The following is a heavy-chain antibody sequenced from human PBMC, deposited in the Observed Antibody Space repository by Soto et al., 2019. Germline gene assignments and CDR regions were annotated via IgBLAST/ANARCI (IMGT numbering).Heavy chain of an antibody. Sequence: PSETLSLTCTVSGGSISSYYWSWIRQPPGKGLEWIGYIYYSGSANYNPSLKSRVTISVDTSKNQFSLKLSSVTAADTAVYYCARGSSYRRYYYYYCYGMDVWGQGTMVTVSS. D-gene: IGHD3-9*01. J-gene: IGHJ6*01. CDR2: IYYSGSA. CDR3: ARGSSYRRYYYYYCYGMDV. V-gene: IGHV4-59*12. CDR1: GGSISSYY.